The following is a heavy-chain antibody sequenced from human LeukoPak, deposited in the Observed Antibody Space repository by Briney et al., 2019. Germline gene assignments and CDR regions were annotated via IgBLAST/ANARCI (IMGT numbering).Heavy chain of an antibody. D-gene: IGHD6-19*01. J-gene: IGHJ4*02. V-gene: IGHV1-24*01. CDR1: GYTLTELS. CDR3: ATAGYSSGLGDY. CDR2: FDPEDGET. Sequence: GASVKVSCKVSGYTLTELSMHWVRQAPGKGLEWMGGFDPEDGETIYAQKFQGRVTMTEDTSTDTAYMELSSLRSENTAVYYCATAGYSSGLGDYWGQGTLVTVSS.